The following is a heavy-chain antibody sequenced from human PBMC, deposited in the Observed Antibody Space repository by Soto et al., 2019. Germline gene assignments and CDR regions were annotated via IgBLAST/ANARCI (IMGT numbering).Heavy chain of an antibody. CDR2: IDPSDSYT. Sequence: GASVKVSFKASGYSFTSYWISWVRQMPGKGLEWMGRIDPSDSYTNYSPSFQGHVTISADKSISTAYLKWSSLKASDTAMYYCARIGRTQSDPHGMDVWGQGTTVTVSS. CDR1: GYSFTSYW. J-gene: IGHJ6*02. CDR3: ARIGRTQSDPHGMDV. V-gene: IGHV5-10-1*01.